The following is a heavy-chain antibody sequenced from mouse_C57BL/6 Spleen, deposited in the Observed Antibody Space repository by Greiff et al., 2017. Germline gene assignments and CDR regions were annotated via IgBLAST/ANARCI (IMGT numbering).Heavy chain of an antibody. CDR2: INPSTGGT. J-gene: IGHJ4*01. V-gene: IGHV1-42*01. Sequence: VQLQQSGPELVKPGASVKISCKASGYSFTGYYMNWVKQSPEKSLEWIGEINPSTGGTTYNQKFKAKATLTVDKSSSTAYMQLKSLTSEDSAVYYCARSYYGLMDYWGQGTSVTVSS. CDR3: ARSYYGLMDY. CDR1: GYSFTGYY. D-gene: IGHD2-10*01.